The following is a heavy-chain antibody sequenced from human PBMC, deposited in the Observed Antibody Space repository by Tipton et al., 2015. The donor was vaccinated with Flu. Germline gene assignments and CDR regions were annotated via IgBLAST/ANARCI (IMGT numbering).Heavy chain of an antibody. CDR3: ARAEIGDFDY. J-gene: IGHJ4*02. D-gene: IGHD2/OR15-2a*01. CDR1: GYSISRCYY. CDR2: IYHNGDI. Sequence: TLSLTCAVSGYSISRCYYWGWIRQPPGKGLEWIGSIYHNGDIHFNPSLKSRVSISVDTSNNRFSLNLTSVTAADTAVYYCARAEIGDFDYWGQGTLVTVSA. V-gene: IGHV4-38-2*01.